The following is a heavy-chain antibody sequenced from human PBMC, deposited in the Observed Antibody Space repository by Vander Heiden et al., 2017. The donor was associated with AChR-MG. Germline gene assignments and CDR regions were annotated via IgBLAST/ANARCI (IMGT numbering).Heavy chain of an antibody. J-gene: IGHJ6*03. CDR2: INHSGST. Sequence: QVQLQQWGAGLLQPSETLSLTCAVYGGSFSGYYWSWIRQPPGKGLEWIGEINHSGSTNYNPSLKSRVTISVDTSKNQFSLKLSAVTAADTAVYYCARGRITIFGVGSDYYYYYMDVWGKGTTVTVSS. CDR1: GGSFSGYY. V-gene: IGHV4-34*01. CDR3: ARGRITIFGVGSDYYYYYMDV. D-gene: IGHD3-3*01.